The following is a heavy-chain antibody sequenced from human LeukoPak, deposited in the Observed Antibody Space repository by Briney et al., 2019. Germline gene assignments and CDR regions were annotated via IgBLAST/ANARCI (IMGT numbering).Heavy chain of an antibody. CDR3: TRGSYGDYGY. CDR1: GFIFSSFT. J-gene: IGHJ4*02. CDR2: ISSDSKSI. V-gene: IGHV3-21*01. Sequence: PGGSLRLSCAASGFIFSSFTMNWVRQAPGKGLEWVSSISSDSKSIYYADSVKGRFIISRDNAKNSLFVQMDSLRAEDTALYYCTRGSYGDYGYWGQGTLVTVSS. D-gene: IGHD4-17*01.